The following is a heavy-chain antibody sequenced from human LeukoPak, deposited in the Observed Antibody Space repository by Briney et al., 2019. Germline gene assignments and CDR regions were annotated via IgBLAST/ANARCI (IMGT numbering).Heavy chain of an antibody. CDR1: GFTFSSYG. J-gene: IGHJ4*02. D-gene: IGHD1-1*01. Sequence: GGPLRLSCAASGFTFSSYGMHWVRQAPGKGLEWVAVISYDGSNKYYADSVKGRFTISRDNSKNPLYLQMNSLRAGDTAVYYCDFLGGGTTGTTRGYWGQGTLVTVSS. CDR3: DFLGGGTTGTTRGY. CDR2: ISYDGSNK. V-gene: IGHV3-30*03.